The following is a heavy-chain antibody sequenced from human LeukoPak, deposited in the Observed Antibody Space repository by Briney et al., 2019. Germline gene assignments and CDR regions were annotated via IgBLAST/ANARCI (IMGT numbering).Heavy chain of an antibody. V-gene: IGHV3-9*01. J-gene: IGHJ4*02. CDR1: GFTFDDYA. CDR3: AKDDNGAPRNPDY. D-gene: IGHD2-8*01. Sequence: GGSLRLSCAASGFTFDDYAMHWVRQAPGKGLEWVSGISWNSGSIGYADSVKGRFTISRDNAKNSLYLQMNSLRAEDTALYYCAKDDNGAPRNPDYWGQGTLVTVSS. CDR2: ISWNSGSI.